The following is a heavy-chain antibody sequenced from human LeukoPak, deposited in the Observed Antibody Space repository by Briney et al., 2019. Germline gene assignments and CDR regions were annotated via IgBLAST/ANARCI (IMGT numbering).Heavy chain of an antibody. CDR1: GFTFSDYY. CDR2: IRSKAYGGTT. J-gene: IGHJ4*02. CDR3: TRDPDYGGNSGPIDY. Sequence: GGSLRLSCAASGFTFSDYYMSWIRQAPGKGLEWVGFIRSKAYGGTTEYAASVKGRFTISRDDSKSIAYLQMNSLKTEDTAVYHCTRDPDYGGNSGPIDYWGQGTLVTVSS. D-gene: IGHD4-23*01. V-gene: IGHV3-49*03.